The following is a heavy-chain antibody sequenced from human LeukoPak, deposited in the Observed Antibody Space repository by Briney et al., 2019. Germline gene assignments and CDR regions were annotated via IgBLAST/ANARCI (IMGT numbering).Heavy chain of an antibody. CDR3: AGFYCTSISCFGDNWFDP. J-gene: IGHJ5*02. D-gene: IGHD2-2*01. Sequence: KPSETLSLTCTVSGVSISSYYWTWIRQPPGKGLEWIGNIYYSGVTNYNPSLESRVTISLDTSKKQFSLKLSAVTAADTAVYYCAGFYCTSISCFGDNWFDPWGQGTLVTVSS. CDR1: GVSISSYY. V-gene: IGHV4-59*01. CDR2: IYYSGVT.